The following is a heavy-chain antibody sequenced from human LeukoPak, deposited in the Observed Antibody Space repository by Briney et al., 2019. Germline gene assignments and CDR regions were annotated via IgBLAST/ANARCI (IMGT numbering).Heavy chain of an antibody. CDR3: ARDWYSSSWYPIGYFDY. D-gene: IGHD6-13*01. CDR1: GFTFSNYA. V-gene: IGHV3-7*01. J-gene: IGHJ4*02. CDR2: IKQDGSEK. Sequence: GGSLRLSCVASGFTFSNYAMSWVRQAPGKGLEWVANIKQDGSEKYYVDSVKGRFTISRDNAKNSLYLQMNSLRAEDTAVYYCARDWYSSSWYPIGYFDYWGQGTLVTVSS.